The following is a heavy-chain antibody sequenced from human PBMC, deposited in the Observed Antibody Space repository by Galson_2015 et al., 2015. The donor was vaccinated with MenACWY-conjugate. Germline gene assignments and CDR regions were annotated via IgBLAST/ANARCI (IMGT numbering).Heavy chain of an antibody. CDR3: ARDNNWSFDS. V-gene: IGHV3-74*01. CDR1: GFTFNNYW. J-gene: IGHJ4*02. D-gene: IGHD1-1*01. CDR2: IKADGSFS. Sequence: SLRLSCAASGFTFNNYWMHWVRHPPGKGLEWISYIKADGSFSNYADSVKGRFTISTDNAKNMVYLQMDGLGDEDTAVYFCARDNNWSFDSLGQGTLVTVSS.